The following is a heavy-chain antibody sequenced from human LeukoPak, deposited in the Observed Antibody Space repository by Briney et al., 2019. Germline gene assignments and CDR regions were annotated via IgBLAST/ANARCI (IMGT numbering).Heavy chain of an antibody. CDR2: VSSDGSKK. CDR1: GFTFSNFA. D-gene: IGHD3-3*01. V-gene: IGHV3-30*04. CDR3: ARGRRRTVFGVVIRTLGAFDI. Sequence: GGSLRLSCAASGFTFSNFAIHWVRQAPDKGLEWVAVVSSDGSKKYYADSVKGRFIISRDNSKNTLSLQMNSLRTDDTAVYYCARGRRRTVFGVVIRTLGAFDIWGQGTMVTVSS. J-gene: IGHJ3*02.